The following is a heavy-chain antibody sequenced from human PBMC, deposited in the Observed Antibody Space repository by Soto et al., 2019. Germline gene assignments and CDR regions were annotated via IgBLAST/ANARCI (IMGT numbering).Heavy chain of an antibody. D-gene: IGHD2-8*02. V-gene: IGHV4-59*01. J-gene: IGHJ4*02. Sequence: VSLTCTVSGGSISGYYWSWIRQPPGKGLEWIGNIYYSGSTNYKPSLKSRVTISVDTSKNQFSLKLSSVTAADTAVYFCAGAGGVYGHNSFNYWGQGTLVTVSS. CDR2: IYYSGST. CDR3: AGAGGVYGHNSFNY. CDR1: GGSISGYY.